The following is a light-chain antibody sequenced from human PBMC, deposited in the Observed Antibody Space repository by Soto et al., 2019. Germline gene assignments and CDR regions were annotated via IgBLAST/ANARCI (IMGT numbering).Light chain of an antibody. CDR3: IQDYNYPLT. J-gene: IGKJ4*01. V-gene: IGKV3D-7*01. Sequence: EIVLMQSPGILSFSPGDRATLSCRASQTLRRTYIAWYQQKLGQAPRVVIYGASNRATGIPARFSGSGSGTEFTLTISCLQSEDFATYYCIQDYNYPLTFGGGTKVDIK. CDR2: GAS. CDR1: QTLRRTY.